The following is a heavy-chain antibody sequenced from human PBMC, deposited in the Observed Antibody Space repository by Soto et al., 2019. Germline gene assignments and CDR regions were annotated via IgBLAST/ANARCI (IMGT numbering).Heavy chain of an antibody. V-gene: IGHV3-23*01. D-gene: IGHD1-1*01. J-gene: IGHJ4*02. CDR2: FSGGSGTT. CDR3: VKWNGYGDY. Sequence: VQLLASGGGLVQPGGSLRLSCVVSGFTFTNYGVTWVRQAPGKGLQWVSGFSGGSGTTHYRDSVKGRFTISRDDSKSTVYLQMTSLGVDDTAVYYCVKWNGYGDYWGQGTLVTVSS. CDR1: GFTFTNYG.